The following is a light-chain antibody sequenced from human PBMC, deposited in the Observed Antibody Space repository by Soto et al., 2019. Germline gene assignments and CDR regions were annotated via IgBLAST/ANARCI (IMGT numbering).Light chain of an antibody. CDR2: WAS. V-gene: IGKV4-1*01. Sequence: DIVMTQSPDSLAGSLGERATINCKSSQSVLYSSNNKNYLAWYQQRPGQPPKLLIYWASTRESGVPDRFSGSGSGTDFTLTISSLQAEDVAVYYCQQYYNIPVTFGQGTKVEVK. J-gene: IGKJ1*01. CDR3: QQYYNIPVT. CDR1: QSVLYSSNNKNY.